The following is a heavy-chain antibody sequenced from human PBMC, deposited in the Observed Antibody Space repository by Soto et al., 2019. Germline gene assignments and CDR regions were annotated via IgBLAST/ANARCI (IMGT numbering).Heavy chain of an antibody. CDR2: INAGNGNT. CDR1: GYTFTSYA. CDR3: ARDRSTIFGVVTPRRDYFDY. V-gene: IGHV1-3*01. J-gene: IGHJ4*02. Sequence: ASVKVSCKASGYTFTSYAMHWVRQAPGQRLEWMGWINAGNGNTKYSQKFQGRVTITRDTSASTAYMELSSLRSEDTAVYYCARDRSTIFGVVTPRRDYFDYWGQGTLVTVSS. D-gene: IGHD3-3*01.